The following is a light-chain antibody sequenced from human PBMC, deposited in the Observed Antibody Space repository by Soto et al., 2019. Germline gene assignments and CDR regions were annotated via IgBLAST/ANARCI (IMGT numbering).Light chain of an antibody. J-gene: IGKJ5*01. Sequence: EIVMTQSPATLSVSPGERATLYCRASQSVSSNLGWYQQKPGQAPRLLIYDASNTATGIPARFRCSGSGTDFTLTISSLEPEDFAVYYCQQRSNWPPRSTFGQGTRLEIK. V-gene: IGKV3-11*01. CDR2: DAS. CDR1: QSVSSN. CDR3: QQRSNWPPRST.